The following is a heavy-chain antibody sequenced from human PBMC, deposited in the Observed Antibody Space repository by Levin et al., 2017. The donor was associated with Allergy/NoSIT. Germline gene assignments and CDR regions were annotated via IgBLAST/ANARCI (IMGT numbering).Heavy chain of an antibody. CDR2: ISSSSSTI. D-gene: IGHD6-13*01. V-gene: IGHV3-48*01. J-gene: IGHJ4*02. CDR1: GFTFSSYS. Sequence: SGGSLRLSCAASGFTFSSYSMNWVRQAPGKGLEWVSYISSSSSTIYYADSVKGRFTISRDNAKNSLYLQMNSLRAEDTAVYYCARESYTHSSSWQRVDYWGQGTLVTVSS. CDR3: ARESYTHSSSWQRVDY.